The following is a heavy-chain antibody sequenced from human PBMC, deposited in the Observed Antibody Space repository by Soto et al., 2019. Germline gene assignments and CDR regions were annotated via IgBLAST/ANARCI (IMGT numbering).Heavy chain of an antibody. Sequence: PGGSLRLSCAASGFTFSSYAMSWVRQAPGKGLEWVSSISGSGGNTYYADSVKGRFTISRDNSKNTLYLQMNSLRAEDTAVYYCAKLVGGNIDYWGQGPLVTVSS. D-gene: IGHD2-15*01. J-gene: IGHJ4*02. CDR2: ISGSGGNT. CDR1: GFTFSSYA. V-gene: IGHV3-23*01. CDR3: AKLVGGNIDY.